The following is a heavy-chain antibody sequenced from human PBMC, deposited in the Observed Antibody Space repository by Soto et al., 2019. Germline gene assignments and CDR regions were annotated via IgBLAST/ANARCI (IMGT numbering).Heavy chain of an antibody. Sequence: QVQLVQSGAEVKKPGSSVKVSCKASGGTFSSYAISWVRQAPGQGLECMGGIIPIFGTANYAQKFQGRVTITADESTSTAYMELSSLRSEDTAVYYCARGDYDFWSGYSRAAGPYYYGMDVWGQGTTVTVSS. CDR1: GGTFSSYA. CDR2: IIPIFGTA. J-gene: IGHJ6*02. V-gene: IGHV1-69*01. D-gene: IGHD3-3*01. CDR3: ARGDYDFWSGYSRAAGPYYYGMDV.